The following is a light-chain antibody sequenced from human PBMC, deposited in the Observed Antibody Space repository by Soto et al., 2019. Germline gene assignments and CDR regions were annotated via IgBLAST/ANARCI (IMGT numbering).Light chain of an antibody. V-gene: IGKV1-33*01. J-gene: IGKJ2*01. CDR3: QQYFTLYT. CDR1: QDITNN. Sequence: DIQMTQSPSSLSASIGDRVTITCQASQDITNNLNWYQQKRVKAPKVLMYDASHLERGVPSRFSGSGSGTHFTLTISSLQPEDIATYYCQQYFTLYTFGQGTKLEIK. CDR2: DAS.